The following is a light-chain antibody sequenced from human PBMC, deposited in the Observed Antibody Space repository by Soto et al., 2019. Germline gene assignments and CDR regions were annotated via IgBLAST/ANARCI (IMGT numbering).Light chain of an antibody. Sequence: QSVMTPPPSASWTPGQRVTISCSGSRSDIVSNSVNWYQQVKGTAHKLLIYLDNQRPPGVPDRFSVAKSGTSASLASSGLQSEHVADYYGXTWDDSRHGWVXGXG. CDR3: XTWDDSRHGWV. J-gene: IGLJ3*02. V-gene: IGLV1-44*01. CDR1: RSDIVSNS. CDR2: LDN.